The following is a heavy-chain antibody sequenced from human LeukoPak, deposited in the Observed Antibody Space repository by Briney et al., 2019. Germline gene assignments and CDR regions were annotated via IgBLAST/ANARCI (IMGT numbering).Heavy chain of an antibody. D-gene: IGHD2-2*01. CDR2: IYCTGST. V-gene: IGHV4-39*01. J-gene: IGHJ4*02. CDR1: GGSISSSSYY. Sequence: KPSETLSLTCAGSGGSISSSSYYWGWIRQPPGRGLERIGSIYCTGSTYYNPSPKSRVTISVDTSKNQFSLRLSSVTAADTAVYYCARYCSKACYYVDYGGQGTLVTVS. CDR3: ARYCSKACYYVDY.